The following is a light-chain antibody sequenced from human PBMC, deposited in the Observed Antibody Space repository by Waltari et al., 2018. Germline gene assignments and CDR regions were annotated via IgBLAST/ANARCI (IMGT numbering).Light chain of an antibody. Sequence: EIVLTQSPGTLSLYPGERATLSCRASQSVGRSLAWYQRKPGQAPRLLIYDTSNRATGIPERFSGSGSGTDFSLTISRLEPEDFAVYYCQMYVRLPVTFGQGTKVEIK. J-gene: IGKJ1*01. CDR2: DTS. CDR3: QMYVRLPVT. V-gene: IGKV3-20*01. CDR1: QSVGRS.